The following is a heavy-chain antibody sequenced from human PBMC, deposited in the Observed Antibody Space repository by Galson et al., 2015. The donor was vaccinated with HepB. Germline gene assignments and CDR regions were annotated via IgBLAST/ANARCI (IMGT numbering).Heavy chain of an antibody. CDR2: ISSSSNYI. J-gene: IGHJ4*02. V-gene: IGHV3-21*01. Sequence: SLRLSCAASGFTFSLYTMTWVRQAPGKGLEWVSSISSSSNYIYYADSMKGRFTISRDNARNSLYLQMNSLRAEDTAVYYCARGAYYYDSSGYYYELDYWGQGTLVTVSS. CDR1: GFTFSLYT. D-gene: IGHD3-22*01. CDR3: ARGAYYYDSSGYYYELDY.